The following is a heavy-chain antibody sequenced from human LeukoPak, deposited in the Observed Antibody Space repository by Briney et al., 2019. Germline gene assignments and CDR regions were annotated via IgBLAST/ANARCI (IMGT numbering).Heavy chain of an antibody. Sequence: GGSLRLSCAASGFTFDDYGMSWVRQAPGKGLEWVSGINWNGGSTGYADFVKGRFTISRDNSKNTLYLQMNSLRAEDTAVYYCARGTIAFDYWGQGTLVTVSS. D-gene: IGHD3-3*01. V-gene: IGHV3-20*04. CDR2: INWNGGST. J-gene: IGHJ4*02. CDR1: GFTFDDYG. CDR3: ARGTIAFDY.